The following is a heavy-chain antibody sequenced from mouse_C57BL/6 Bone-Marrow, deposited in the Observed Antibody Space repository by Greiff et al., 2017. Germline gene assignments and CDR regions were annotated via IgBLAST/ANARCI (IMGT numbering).Heavy chain of an antibody. CDR3: AREVGGGFAY. D-gene: IGHD1-1*02. CDR1: GYTFTSYW. Sequence: QVQLQQPGAELVMPGASVKLSCKASGYTFTSYWMHWVKQRSGQGLEWIGEIDPSDSYTNYNQKFKGKSTLTVDKSSSTAYMQLSSLTSEDSAVYYCAREVGGGFAYWGQGTLVTVSA. CDR2: IDPSDSYT. V-gene: IGHV1-69*01. J-gene: IGHJ3*01.